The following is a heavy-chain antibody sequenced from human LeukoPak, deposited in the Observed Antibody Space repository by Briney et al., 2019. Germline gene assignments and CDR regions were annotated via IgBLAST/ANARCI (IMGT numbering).Heavy chain of an antibody. J-gene: IGHJ6*02. CDR3: ARFGVNYGMDV. V-gene: IGHV3-7*04. CDR1: GFTFSSFC. D-gene: IGHD3-16*01. Sequence: GGSLRLSCAASGFTFSSFCMSWVRQTPGKGLELVANIKPDGSEKEYVDYLKGRFTISRDNAENSLYLQVNSLRVEDTAVYYCARFGVNYGMDVWGQGTTVTVSS. CDR2: IKPDGSEK.